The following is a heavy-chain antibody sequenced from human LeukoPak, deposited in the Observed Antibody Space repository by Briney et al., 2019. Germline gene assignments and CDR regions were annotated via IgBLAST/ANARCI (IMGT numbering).Heavy chain of an antibody. CDR1: GGSISSYY. V-gene: IGHV4-59*08. CDR3: ARSSAVVRSQIIWFDP. D-gene: IGHD2-15*01. Sequence: SETLSLTCTVSGGSISSYYWSWIRQPPGKGLEWIGYIYYSGSTSYSPSLKSRVTISVDTSKNQSSLKLSSVTAADTAVYYCARSSAVVRSQIIWFDPWGQGTLVTVSS. J-gene: IGHJ5*02. CDR2: IYYSGST.